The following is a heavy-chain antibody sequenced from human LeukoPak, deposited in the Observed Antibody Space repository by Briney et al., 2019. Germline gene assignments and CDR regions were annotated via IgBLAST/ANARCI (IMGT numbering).Heavy chain of an antibody. J-gene: IGHJ2*01. V-gene: IGHV1-69*04. CDR2: IIPILGIA. Sequence: GSSVKVSCKASGGTFSSYAISWVRQAPGQGLEWMGRIIPILGIANYAQKFQGRVTITADKSTSTAYMELSSLRSEDTAVYYCARDRLHDYGGPYWYFDLWGRGTLVTVSS. D-gene: IGHD4-23*01. CDR1: GGTFSSYA. CDR3: ARDRLHDYGGPYWYFDL.